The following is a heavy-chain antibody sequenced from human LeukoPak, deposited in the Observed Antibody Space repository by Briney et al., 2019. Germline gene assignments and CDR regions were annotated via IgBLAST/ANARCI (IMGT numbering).Heavy chain of an antibody. CDR3: AKVAGEWELVEHDWFDP. J-gene: IGHJ5*02. CDR2: IWYDGSIK. Sequence: GGSLRLSCAASGFTFSSYGMHWVRQAPGKGLEWVAFIWYDGSIKYYADSVKGRFTISRDNSKNTLYLQMNSLRAEDTAVYYCAKVAGEWELVEHDWFDPWGQGTLVTVSS. D-gene: IGHD1-26*01. V-gene: IGHV3-30*02. CDR1: GFTFSSYG.